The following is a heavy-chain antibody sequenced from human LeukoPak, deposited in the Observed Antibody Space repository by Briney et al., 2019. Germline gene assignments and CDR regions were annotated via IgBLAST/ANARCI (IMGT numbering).Heavy chain of an antibody. D-gene: IGHD3-22*01. J-gene: IGHJ4*02. V-gene: IGHV3-11*01. Sequence: GGSLRLSCAASGFTFSDYYMSWVRQAPGKGLEWVSYISSSGTTISYADSVKGRFTISRDNAKNSLYLQVNSLRAEDTAVYYCARYLRAGGYRYFDYWGQGTLVTVSS. CDR2: ISSSGTTI. CDR3: ARYLRAGGYRYFDY. CDR1: GFTFSDYY.